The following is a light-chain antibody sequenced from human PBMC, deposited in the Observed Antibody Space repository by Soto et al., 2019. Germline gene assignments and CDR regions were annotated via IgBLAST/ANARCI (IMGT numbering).Light chain of an antibody. Sequence: QSVLTQPPSVSVAPGQKVTISCSGDNSNIGNNYVSWYQHLPGTAPKLLIYDNNKRPSGIPDRFSGSKSGTSATLGITGLQTGDEADYYCGTWDSSLSAGVFGGGTKVTVL. CDR3: GTWDSSLSAGV. V-gene: IGLV1-51*01. CDR2: DNN. CDR1: NSNIGNNY. J-gene: IGLJ3*02.